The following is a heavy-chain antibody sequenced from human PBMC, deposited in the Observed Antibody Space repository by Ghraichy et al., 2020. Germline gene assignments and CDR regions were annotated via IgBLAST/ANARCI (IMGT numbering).Heavy chain of an antibody. CDR3: ARESRYSSSSIENAFDI. D-gene: IGHD6-13*01. V-gene: IGHV1-18*01. CDR2: ISAYNGNT. CDR1: GYTFTSYG. J-gene: IGHJ3*02. Sequence: ASVKVSCKASGYTFTSYGISWVRQAPGQGLEWMGWISAYNGNTNYAQKLQGRVTMTTDTSTSTAYMELRSLRSDDTAVYYCARESRYSSSSIENAFDIWGQGTMVTVSS.